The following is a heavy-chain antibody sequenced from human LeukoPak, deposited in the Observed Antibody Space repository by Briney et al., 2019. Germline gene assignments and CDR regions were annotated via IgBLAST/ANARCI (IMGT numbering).Heavy chain of an antibody. J-gene: IGHJ4*02. V-gene: IGHV3-30*03. D-gene: IGHD1-26*01. CDR2: ISYDGSNK. CDR1: GFTFSSYG. CDR3: ARDHYSGSLDY. Sequence: PGGSLRLSCAASGFTFSSYGMHWVRQAPGKGLEWVAVISYDGSNKYYADSVKGRFTISRDNSKNTLYLQMNSLRAEDTAVYYCARDHYSGSLDYWGQGTLVTVSS.